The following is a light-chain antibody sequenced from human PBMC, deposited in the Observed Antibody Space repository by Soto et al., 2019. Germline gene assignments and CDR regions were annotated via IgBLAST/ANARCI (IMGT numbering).Light chain of an antibody. CDR1: QEVTTN. CDR3: QQRQYWPPIT. CDR2: DIS. J-gene: IGKJ5*01. Sequence: TQFXAILSTXPXGGTTLSCRAAQEVTTNFAWYQLRRGQPPRLLIYDISTRATGVPARFSGSGSGTEFTLTISSLEPEDFAVYYCQQRQYWPPITFGQGTRLEI. V-gene: IGKV3-15*01.